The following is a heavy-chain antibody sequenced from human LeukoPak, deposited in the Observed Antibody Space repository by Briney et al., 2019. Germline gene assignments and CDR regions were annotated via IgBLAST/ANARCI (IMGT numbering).Heavy chain of an antibody. D-gene: IGHD6-6*01. V-gene: IGHV1-69*13. J-gene: IGHJ5*02. CDR1: GGTFSSYA. Sequence: GASVKVSCKASGGTFSSYAISWVRQAPGQGLEWMGGIIPIFGTANYAQKFQGRVTITADESTSTAYMELSSLRSEDTAVYYCARGPGIAARPDWFDPWGQGTLVTVSS. CDR3: ARGPGIAARPDWFDP. CDR2: IIPIFGTA.